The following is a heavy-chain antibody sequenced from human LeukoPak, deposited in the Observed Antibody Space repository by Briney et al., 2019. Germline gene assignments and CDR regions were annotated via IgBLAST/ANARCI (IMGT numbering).Heavy chain of an antibody. CDR2: IKQDGSEK. D-gene: IGHD3-3*01. Sequence: GGSLRLSCAASGFTFSSYAMSWVRQAPGKGLEWVANIKQDGSEKYYVDSVKGRFTISRDNAKNSLYLQMNSLRAEDTAVYYCARERLDYDFWSGYSVWGQGTLVTVSS. V-gene: IGHV3-7*01. CDR1: GFTFSSYA. J-gene: IGHJ4*02. CDR3: ARERLDYDFWSGYSV.